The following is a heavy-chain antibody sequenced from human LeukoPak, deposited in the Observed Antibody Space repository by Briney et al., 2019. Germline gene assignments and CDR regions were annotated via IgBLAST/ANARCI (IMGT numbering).Heavy chain of an antibody. V-gene: IGHV4-28*05. D-gene: IGHD2-21*02. CDR2: IYYSGGI. J-gene: IGHJ3*02. CDR1: GYSISTSNY. CDR3: ARKTTAGPTKAAFDI. Sequence: SDTLSLTCSVSGYSISTSNYWAWIRQPPGRGLEWIGHIYYSGGIYYNPSLKSRVTMSVDTSRNQFSLKLSSVTAVDTAVYYCARKTTAGPTKAAFDIWGQGTMVAVST.